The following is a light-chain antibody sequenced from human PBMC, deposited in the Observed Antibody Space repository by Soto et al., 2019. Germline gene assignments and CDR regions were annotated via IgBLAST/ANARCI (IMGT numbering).Light chain of an antibody. CDR2: GNT. CDR1: SSNIGAGYD. J-gene: IGLJ2*01. Sequence: QLVLAQPPSVSGAPGQRVTISCTGSSSNIGAGYDVHWYRQLPGTAPKILIYGNTNRPSGVPDRISGSKSGTSASLAITGLQAEDEADYYCQSYDTSLSGWVVGGGTKLTVL. V-gene: IGLV1-40*01. CDR3: QSYDTSLSGWV.